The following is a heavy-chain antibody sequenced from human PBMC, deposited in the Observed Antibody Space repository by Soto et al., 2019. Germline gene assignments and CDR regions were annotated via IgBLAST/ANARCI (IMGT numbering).Heavy chain of an antibody. CDR1: GFTFSSYA. V-gene: IGHV3-23*01. CDR3: AKGRGQTWHFEY. J-gene: IGHJ4*02. Sequence: EVQLLESGGGSVQPGGSLRLSCAASGFTFSSYAMHWVRRPPGKGVEWVSSISGSGGTASYADSVKGRFSISRDSLVNTLYLQMNSLRAEETAVYYCAKGRGQTWHFEYWGQGTLVNASP. D-gene: IGHD3-10*01. CDR2: ISGSGGTA.